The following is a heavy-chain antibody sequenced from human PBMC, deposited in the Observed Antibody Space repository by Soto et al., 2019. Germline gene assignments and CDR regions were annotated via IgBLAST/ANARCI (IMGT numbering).Heavy chain of an antibody. CDR2: VSHDGRNT. Sequence: VQLVESGGGVVQPGRSLRLSCAASGFTFSDYAMHWVRQAPGKGLEWVAVVSHDGRNTHYADSVRGRFTISRDSSKNTVSLELTSLRAEDTAVCYCAKGGRQWLVTSDFNYWGQGALVTVSS. D-gene: IGHD6-19*01. V-gene: IGHV3-30*18. CDR3: AKGGRQWLVTSDFNY. J-gene: IGHJ4*02. CDR1: GFTFSDYA.